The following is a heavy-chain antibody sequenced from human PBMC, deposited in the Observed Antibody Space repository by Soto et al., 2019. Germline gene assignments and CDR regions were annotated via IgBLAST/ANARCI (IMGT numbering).Heavy chain of an antibody. J-gene: IGHJ4*02. CDR3: ARGALATTL. D-gene: IGHD1-1*01. Sequence: QVQLVESGGGVVQPGRSLRLSCAASGFTFSSYAMHWVRQAPGKGLEWVAVMSYDGSNKYYADSVKGRFTISRDNSKNTLYLQMNSLRAEDTAVYYCARGALATTLWGQGTLVTVSS. CDR1: GFTFSSYA. V-gene: IGHV3-30-3*01. CDR2: MSYDGSNK.